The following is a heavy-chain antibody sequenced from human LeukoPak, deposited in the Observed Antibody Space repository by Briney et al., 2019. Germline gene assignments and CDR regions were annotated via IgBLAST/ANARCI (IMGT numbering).Heavy chain of an antibody. J-gene: IGHJ4*02. CDR3: STWNYDSRGYEFDY. Sequence: SVKVSCKASGGTFSSYTFSWVRQAPGQGLQWMGKIIPILGIADYAQKFQGRVTITADRSTSTAYMELSSLTSEDTGVYYCSTWNYDSRGYEFDYWGQGTLVTVSS. V-gene: IGHV1-69*02. D-gene: IGHD3-22*01. CDR1: GGTFSSYT. CDR2: IIPILGIA.